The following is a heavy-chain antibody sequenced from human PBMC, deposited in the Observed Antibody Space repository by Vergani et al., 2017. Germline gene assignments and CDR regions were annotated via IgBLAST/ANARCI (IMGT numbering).Heavy chain of an antibody. Sequence: QVQLVESGGGVVQPGRSLRLSCAASGFTFSSYGMHWVRQAPGKGLEWVAVISYDGSNKYYADSVKGRFTISRDNSKNTLYLQMNSLRAEDTAVYYCARAGYYGSGSYYLMGYWGQGTLVTVSS. CDR2: ISYDGSNK. CDR1: GFTFSSYG. J-gene: IGHJ4*02. V-gene: IGHV3-30*03. D-gene: IGHD3-10*01. CDR3: ARAGYYGSGSYYLMGY.